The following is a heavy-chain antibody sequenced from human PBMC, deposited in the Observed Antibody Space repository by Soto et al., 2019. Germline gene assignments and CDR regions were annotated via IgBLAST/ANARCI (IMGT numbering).Heavy chain of an antibody. CDR1: GFTFSSYS. Sequence: GGSLRLSCAASGFTFSSYSMNWVRQAPGKGLEWVSSIGSSSSYIYYADSVKGRFTISRDNSKNTLYLQMNSLRAEDTAVYYCARSGNFDYWGQGTLVTVSS. J-gene: IGHJ4*02. D-gene: IGHD6-25*01. V-gene: IGHV3-21*01. CDR3: ARSGNFDY. CDR2: IGSSSSYI.